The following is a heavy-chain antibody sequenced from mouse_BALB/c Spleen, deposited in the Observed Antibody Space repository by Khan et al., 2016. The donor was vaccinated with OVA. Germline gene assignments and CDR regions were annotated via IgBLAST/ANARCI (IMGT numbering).Heavy chain of an antibody. J-gene: IGHJ3*01. D-gene: IGHD3-2*02. CDR3: SRSGYGFGAY. Sequence: QVQLQQSGAELVRPGTSVKVSCKASGYAFTNYLIEWVKQRPGQGLEWIGVINPGSGGTNYNEKFKDKATLTADKSSSTAYMQLSSLPSDDSAVYFWSRSGYGFGAYWGPGTLVTVSA. V-gene: IGHV1-54*01. CDR2: INPGSGGT. CDR1: GYAFTNYL.